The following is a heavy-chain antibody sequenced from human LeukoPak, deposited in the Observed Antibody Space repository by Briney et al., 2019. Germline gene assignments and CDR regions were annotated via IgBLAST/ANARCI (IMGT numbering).Heavy chain of an antibody. Sequence: GPTLEKPTQTLTLTCTFSGFSLSTSGVGVGWIRQPPGKALEWLALIYWDDDTRYSPTLKSRLTITKDTSKNQVVLTMTNMDPVDTATYYCAQLTYYYDGSDYYFHHYWGQGTLVTVSS. CDR3: AQLTYYYDGSDYYFHHY. CDR1: GFSLSTSGVG. CDR2: IYWDDDT. D-gene: IGHD3-22*01. V-gene: IGHV2-5*02. J-gene: IGHJ4*02.